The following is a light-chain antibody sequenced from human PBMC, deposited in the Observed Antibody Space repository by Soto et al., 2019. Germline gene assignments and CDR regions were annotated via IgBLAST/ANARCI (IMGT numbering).Light chain of an antibody. CDR1: QGISTY. CDR2: AAS. V-gene: IGKV1-39*01. CDR3: QQSNSITWT. J-gene: IGKJ1*01. Sequence: DIQMTQSPSSLSASVGDRFTITCRASQGISTYLNWYQQEPGKAPKVLIYAASSLQSGVPSRFSGSGSETDFTLTISSLQPEDFATYSCQQSNSITWTFGQGTKVDIK.